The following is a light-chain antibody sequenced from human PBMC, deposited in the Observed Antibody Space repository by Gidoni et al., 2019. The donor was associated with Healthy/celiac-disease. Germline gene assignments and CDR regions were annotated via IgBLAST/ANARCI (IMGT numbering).Light chain of an antibody. CDR1: QSVSSSY. CDR2: GAS. J-gene: IGKJ1*01. Sequence: DIVLTQSPGTLSLSPGERATLSCRASQSVSSSYFAWYQQKPGQPPRLLIYGASSRATGIPDRFSGSGSGTDFTLTISRREPEDFAVYYCQQSGTFGQGTKVEIK. V-gene: IGKV3-20*01. CDR3: QQSGT.